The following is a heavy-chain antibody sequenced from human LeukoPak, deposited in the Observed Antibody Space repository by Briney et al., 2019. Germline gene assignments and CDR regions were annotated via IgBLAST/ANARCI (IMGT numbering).Heavy chain of an antibody. CDR3: ARVGLAEAGAPFDY. V-gene: IGHV4-4*07. CDR1: GGSISYYY. CDR2: IYSSGST. J-gene: IGHJ4*02. Sequence: SETLSLTCTVSGGSISYYYWSWIRQPAGKGLEWIGRIYSSGSTNYNPSLESRVTMSVDTSKNQFSLKLSSVTAADTAVYFCARVGLAEAGAPFDYWGQGTLVTVSS. D-gene: IGHD6-19*01.